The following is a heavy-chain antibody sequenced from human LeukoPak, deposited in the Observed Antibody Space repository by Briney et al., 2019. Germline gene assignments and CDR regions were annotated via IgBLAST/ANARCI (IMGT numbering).Heavy chain of an antibody. J-gene: IGHJ4*02. D-gene: IGHD3-16*01. CDR3: ARPRWIMRGPLDY. CDR1: GFTFSSYS. CDR2: ISSSSSTI. Sequence: GGSLRLSCAASGFTFSSYSMNWVRQAPGKGLEWVSYISSSSSTIYYADSVKGRFTISRDNAKNSLYLQMNSLRAEDTAVYYCARPRWIMRGPLDYWGQGTLVTVSS. V-gene: IGHV3-48*01.